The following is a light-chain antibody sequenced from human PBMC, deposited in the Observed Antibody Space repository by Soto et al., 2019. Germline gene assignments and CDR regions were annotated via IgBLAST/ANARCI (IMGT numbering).Light chain of an antibody. Sequence: EILLTQSPCALALSPGEVAPLSCRASQSVRDNLAWYQQKPGQAPRLLIYRASARATGVPDRFSGSGSGTEFTLTISSLQSEDFAVYFCQQYNNWPPITFGQGTRLEIK. CDR2: RAS. V-gene: IGKV3-15*01. J-gene: IGKJ5*01. CDR1: QSVRDN. CDR3: QQYNNWPPIT.